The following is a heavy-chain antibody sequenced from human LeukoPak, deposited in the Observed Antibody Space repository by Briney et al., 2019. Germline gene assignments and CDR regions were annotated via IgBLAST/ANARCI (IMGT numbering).Heavy chain of an antibody. V-gene: IGHV4-59*04. Sequence: SETLSLTCTVSGGSISSYYWSWIRQPPGKGLEWIGYIYYSGSTYYNPSLKSRVTISVDTSKNQFSLKLSSVTAADTAVYYCARLTVGYSGYDWGDWGQGTLVTVSS. CDR2: IYYSGST. CDR1: GGSISSYY. J-gene: IGHJ4*02. D-gene: IGHD5-12*01. CDR3: ARLTVGYSGYDWGD.